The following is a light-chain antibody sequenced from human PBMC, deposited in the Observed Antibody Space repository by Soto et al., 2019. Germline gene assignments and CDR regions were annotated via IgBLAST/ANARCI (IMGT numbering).Light chain of an antibody. Sequence: EMVLTQSPGTLSLSPGERATLSCRASQSVSSSDLAWYQQKPGQAPRLLIYGASSRATGIPDRFSGSGSGTDFPLTISRLEPEDFAVYYCQQYGSSPGTFGQGTKVEIK. CDR2: GAS. CDR3: QQYGSSPGT. CDR1: QSVSSSD. V-gene: IGKV3-20*01. J-gene: IGKJ1*01.